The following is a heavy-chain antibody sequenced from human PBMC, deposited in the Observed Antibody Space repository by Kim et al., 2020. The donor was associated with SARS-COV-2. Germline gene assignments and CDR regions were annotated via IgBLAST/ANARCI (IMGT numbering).Heavy chain of an antibody. D-gene: IGHD3-22*01. CDR1: GGSISSGGYY. V-gene: IGHV4-31*03. CDR3: ARAPGLGTMIVVVTHFDY. J-gene: IGHJ4*02. CDR2: IYYSGST. Sequence: SETLSLTCTVSGGSISSGGYYWSWIRQHPGKGLEWIGYIYYSGSTYYNPSLKSRVTISVDTSKNQFSLKLSSVTAADTAVYYCARAPGLGTMIVVVTHFDYWGQGTPVTVSS.